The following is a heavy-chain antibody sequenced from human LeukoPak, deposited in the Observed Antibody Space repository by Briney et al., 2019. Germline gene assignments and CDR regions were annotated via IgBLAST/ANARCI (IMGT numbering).Heavy chain of an antibody. J-gene: IGHJ5*02. D-gene: IGHD3-10*01. CDR2: ISGSGGST. CDR3: ARGGIYGSMDP. CDR1: GFTFNNYA. Sequence: LPGGSLRLSCAASGFTFNNYAMSWLRQAPGKGLEWVSAISGSGGSTYYADSVKGRFTISRGNSKNTLSLQMNSLRAEDMAVYYCARGGIYGSMDPWGQGTLVTVSS. V-gene: IGHV3-23*01.